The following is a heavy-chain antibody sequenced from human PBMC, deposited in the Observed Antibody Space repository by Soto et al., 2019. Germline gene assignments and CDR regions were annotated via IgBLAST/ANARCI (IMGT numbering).Heavy chain of an antibody. CDR1: GYTFTSYD. Sequence: ASVKASCKASGYTFTSYDINWVRQATGQGFEWMGLMNPNSGNTGYAQKFQGRVTMTRNTSISTAYMELSSLRSEDTAVYYCARGLGSSTGYWGQGTLVTVSS. CDR3: ARGLGSSTGY. V-gene: IGHV1-8*01. CDR2: MNPNSGNT. J-gene: IGHJ4*02.